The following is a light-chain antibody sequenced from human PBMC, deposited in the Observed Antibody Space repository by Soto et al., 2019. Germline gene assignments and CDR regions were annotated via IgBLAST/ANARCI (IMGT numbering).Light chain of an antibody. V-gene: IGKV3-20*01. CDR3: EQYGSLPWT. Sequence: EIVLTQSPGTLSLSPGERATLSCRARQSIICNYLAWYQQKSDQAPRLLIYSTSSRATGIPDRFSGSGSGTDFTLTISRLEPEDFAVYHCEQYGSLPWTFGQGTKLEI. J-gene: IGKJ1*01. CDR2: STS. CDR1: QSIICNY.